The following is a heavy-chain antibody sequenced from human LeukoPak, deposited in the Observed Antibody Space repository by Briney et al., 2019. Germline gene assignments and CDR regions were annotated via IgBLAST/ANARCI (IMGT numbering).Heavy chain of an antibody. V-gene: IGHV3-21*04. J-gene: IGHJ6*02. D-gene: IGHD3/OR15-3a*01. CDR2: ISWRSSDI. Sequence: GALRLSCVASGFTLSSYNMKWVRQAPGKRLEWVSSISWRSSDIEYADSVKGRFTISRDNSKNTLYLQMNSLRAEDTAVYYCARDRDIILIGHGMDVWGQGTTVTVSS. CDR3: ARDRDIILIGHGMDV. CDR1: GFTLSSYN.